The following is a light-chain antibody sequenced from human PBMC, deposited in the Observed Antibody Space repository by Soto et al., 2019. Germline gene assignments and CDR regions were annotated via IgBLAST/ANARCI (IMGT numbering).Light chain of an antibody. J-gene: IGLJ1*01. CDR2: ANN. Sequence: QSVLTQPPSVSGTPGQRVTISCSGSSSNIGSGTVNWYQQLPGTAPIRLIYANNHRPSGVPDRFSASKSGTSASLAISGLLSEDEADYYCSSYAGSSNVFGTGTKLTVL. CDR3: SSYAGSSNV. V-gene: IGLV1-44*01. CDR1: SSNIGSGT.